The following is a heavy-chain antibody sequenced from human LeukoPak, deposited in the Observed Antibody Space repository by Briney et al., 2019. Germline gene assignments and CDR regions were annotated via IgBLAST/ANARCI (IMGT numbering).Heavy chain of an antibody. Sequence: GGSLRLSCAASGFTFSSYAMSCVRQAPGKGLEWVSAISGSGGSTYYADSVKGRFTISRDNSKNTLYLQMNSLRAEDTAVYYCAKDGASNYYDSSGYYDGIDYWGQGTLVTVSS. CDR3: AKDGASNYYDSSGYYDGIDY. V-gene: IGHV3-23*01. D-gene: IGHD3-22*01. CDR1: GFTFSSYA. J-gene: IGHJ4*02. CDR2: ISGSGGST.